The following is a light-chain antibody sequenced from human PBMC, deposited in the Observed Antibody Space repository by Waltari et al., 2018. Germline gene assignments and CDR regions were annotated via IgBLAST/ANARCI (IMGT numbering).Light chain of an antibody. CDR3: MQTLQTPYT. J-gene: IGKJ2*01. V-gene: IGKV2-28*01. Sequence: IVMTQSQLSLPVPPGEPASISCRSSQSHLQSNGYNYMDWYLQKPGQSPQLLIYLGYNRASGVPDRFSGSGSGTDFTLKISRVEAEDVGVYYCMQTLQTPYTFGQGTKLEIK. CDR2: LGY. CDR1: QSHLQSNGYNY.